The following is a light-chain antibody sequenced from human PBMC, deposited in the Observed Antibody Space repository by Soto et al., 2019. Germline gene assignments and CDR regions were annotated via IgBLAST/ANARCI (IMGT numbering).Light chain of an antibody. CDR1: QSISNC. CDR2: DAS. Sequence: DIQMTQSPSTLSLSVGDRVTLTCRASQSISNCLAWYQQKPGKAPKVLIYDASSLESGVPSRFSGSGSGTEFTLTISSLQPDDFATYYCQQYNNSWTFGQGTKLEIK. CDR3: QQYNNSWT. J-gene: IGKJ1*01. V-gene: IGKV1-5*01.